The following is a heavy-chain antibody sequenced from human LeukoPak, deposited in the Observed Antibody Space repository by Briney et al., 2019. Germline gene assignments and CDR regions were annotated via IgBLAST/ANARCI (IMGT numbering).Heavy chain of an antibody. CDR3: ALYSSSSTEPRNWFDP. CDR2: INPGDSDT. J-gene: IGHJ5*02. CDR1: GYSFTSSW. D-gene: IGHD6-6*01. Sequence: GESLKISCQASGYSFTSSWIGWARQMPGKGLEWMAIINPGDSDTRYSPSFQGQVTISADKSISTAYLQWSSLKASDTAMYYCALYSSSSTEPRNWFDPWGRGTLVTVSS. V-gene: IGHV5-51*01.